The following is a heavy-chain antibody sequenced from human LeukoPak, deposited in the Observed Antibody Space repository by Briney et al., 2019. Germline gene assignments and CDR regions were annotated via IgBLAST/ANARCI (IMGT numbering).Heavy chain of an antibody. CDR1: GGSISTSYYY. V-gene: IGHV4-39*01. CDR3: ARQVTFGYAYAYYFDY. J-gene: IGHJ4*02. CDR2: IHNSGST. Sequence: SETLSLTCTVSGGSISTSYYYWGWIRQPPGKGLEWIGNIHNSGSTYYNPSLKSRVTISVDTSKNQFSLKLSSVTAADTAVYYCARQVTFGYAYAYYFDYWGQGSLVTVSS. D-gene: IGHD5-18*01.